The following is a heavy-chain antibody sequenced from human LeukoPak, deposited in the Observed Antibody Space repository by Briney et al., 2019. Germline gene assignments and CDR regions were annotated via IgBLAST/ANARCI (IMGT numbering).Heavy chain of an antibody. V-gene: IGHV3-7*01. Sequence: PGGSLRLSCAASGFTFSSYWMSWVRQAPGKGLEWVANIKQDGSKKYYVDSVKGRFTISRDNAKNSLYLQMNSLRAEDTAVYYCARRIRGVVTIRDYFDYWGQGTLVTVSS. D-gene: IGHD3-3*01. CDR2: IKQDGSKK. CDR1: GFTFSSYW. J-gene: IGHJ4*02. CDR3: ARRIRGVVTIRDYFDY.